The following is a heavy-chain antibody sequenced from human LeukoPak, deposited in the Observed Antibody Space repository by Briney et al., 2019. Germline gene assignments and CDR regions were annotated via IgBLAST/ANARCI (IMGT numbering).Heavy chain of an antibody. V-gene: IGHV1-2*02. CDR1: GYTFTGYY. CDR2: INPNSGGT. D-gene: IGHD3-10*01. Sequence: ASVKVSCKASGYTFTGYYMHWVRQAPGQGLEWMGWINPNSGGTNYAQKFQGRVTMTRDTSISTAYMELSRLRSDDTAVYYCARDRPRLNYYGSGSYYGTYYYYYMDVWGKGTTVTISS. J-gene: IGHJ6*03. CDR3: ARDRPRLNYYGSGSYYGTYYYYYMDV.